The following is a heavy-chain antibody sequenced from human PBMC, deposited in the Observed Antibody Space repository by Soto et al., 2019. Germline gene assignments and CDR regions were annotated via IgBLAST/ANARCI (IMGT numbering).Heavy chain of an antibody. V-gene: IGHV1-18*04. CDR1: GYTITSYA. D-gene: IGHD6-13*01. J-gene: IGHJ4*02. CDR2: ISAYNGNT. CDR3: ARVAAAGTGFDY. Sequence: ASVNVSCNASGYTITSYAISWVRQAPGQGLEWMGWISAYNGNTNYAQKLQGRVTMTTDTSTSTAYMELRSLRSDDTAVYYWARVAAAGTGFDYWGQGTLVTVSS.